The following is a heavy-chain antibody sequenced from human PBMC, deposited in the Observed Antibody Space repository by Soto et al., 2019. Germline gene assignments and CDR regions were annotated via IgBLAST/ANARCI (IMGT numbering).Heavy chain of an antibody. CDR1: GYTFTSYG. CDR2: ISAYNGNT. J-gene: IGHJ6*03. V-gene: IGHV1-18*01. Sequence: ASVKVSCKASGYTFTSYGISWVRQAPGQGLEWMGWISAYNGNTNYAQKLQGRVTMTTDTSTSTAYMELRGLRSDDTAVYYCARESYDFWSGYYFDDAPPSSTSSRGYYYYYMDVWGKGTTVTVSS. CDR3: ARESYDFWSGYYFDDAPPSSTSSRGYYYYYMDV. D-gene: IGHD3-3*01.